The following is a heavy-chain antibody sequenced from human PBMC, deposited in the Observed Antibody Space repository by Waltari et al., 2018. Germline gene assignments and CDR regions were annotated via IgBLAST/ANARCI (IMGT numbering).Heavy chain of an antibody. CDR1: GLTFSISA. D-gene: IGHD1-1*01. Sequence: EVQLLASGGGLVQPGGSLRLSCAASGLTFSISAMIWVRQAPGEGREGVSSSSGGGGTTEYADAVEGRFPVSRDNSKITASLQMDSLRAEDTALYYCCSVQVPLAIANCGQGTLVTVAS. CDR2: SSGGGGTT. J-gene: IGHJ4*02. V-gene: IGHV3-23*01. CDR3: CSVQVPLAIAN.